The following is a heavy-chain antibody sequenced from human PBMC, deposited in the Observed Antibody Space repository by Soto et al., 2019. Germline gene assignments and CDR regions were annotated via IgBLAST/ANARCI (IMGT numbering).Heavy chain of an antibody. J-gene: IGHJ5*02. D-gene: IGHD3-16*01. CDR1: GYTFTDYY. CDR2: INPNSGGT. Sequence: ASVKVSCKASGYTFTDYYMHWVRRAPGQGPEWMGWINPNSGGTYYAQKFQGRVTMTRDTSISTAYMELSGLRSDETAVYYCARDKGLVLHNWFDPWGQGTLVTVSS. V-gene: IGHV1-2*02. CDR3: ARDKGLVLHNWFDP.